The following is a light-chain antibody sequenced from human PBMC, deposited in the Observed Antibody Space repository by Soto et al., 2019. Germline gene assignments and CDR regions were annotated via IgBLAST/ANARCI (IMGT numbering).Light chain of an antibody. CDR1: QTVISSS. V-gene: IGKV3-20*01. Sequence: EIVLTQSPGTLSLSPGERATLSCRASQTVISSSLAWYQHKPGQAPRLLISGASSRATGVPDRFSGSGSGTDFTLTINRLEPEDVAVYYCQQYGSSPLTFGGGNKVEIK. J-gene: IGKJ4*01. CDR3: QQYGSSPLT. CDR2: GAS.